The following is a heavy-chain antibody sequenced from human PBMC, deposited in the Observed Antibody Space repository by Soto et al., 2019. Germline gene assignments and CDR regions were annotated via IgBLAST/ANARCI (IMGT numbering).Heavy chain of an antibody. CDR3: ARVRYYDFWSGYYLEEDYYYYMDV. J-gene: IGHJ6*03. V-gene: IGHV1-8*01. CDR1: GYTFTSYD. D-gene: IGHD3-3*01. Sequence: GASVKVSCKASGYTFTSYDINWVRQATGQGLEWMGWMNPNSGNTGYAQKFQGRVTMTRNTSISTAYMELSSLRSEDTAVYYCARVRYYDFWSGYYLEEDYYYYMDVW. CDR2: MNPNSGNT.